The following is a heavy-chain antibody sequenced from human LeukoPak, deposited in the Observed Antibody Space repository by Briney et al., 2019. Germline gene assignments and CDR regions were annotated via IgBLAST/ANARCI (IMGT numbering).Heavy chain of an antibody. Sequence: ASAKVSCKASGYTFTGYYMHWVRQAPGQGLEWMGWINPNSGGTNYAQKFQGRVTMTRDTSISTAYMELSRLRSDDTAVYYCARAPGTMVRGVIDYWGQGTLVTVSS. CDR3: ARAPGTMVRGVIDY. V-gene: IGHV1-2*02. J-gene: IGHJ4*02. CDR1: GYTFTGYY. D-gene: IGHD3-10*01. CDR2: INPNSGGT.